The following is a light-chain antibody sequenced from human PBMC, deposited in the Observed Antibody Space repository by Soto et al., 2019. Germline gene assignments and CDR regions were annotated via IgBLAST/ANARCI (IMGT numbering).Light chain of an antibody. Sequence: QSALTQPPSASGSPGQSVTISCTGTSSDVGGYNYVSWYQQHPGKAPKLMIYEVSKRPSGVPDRFSGSKSGNTASLTVSGRQAEDEADSYCSSYAGSNNPYVFGTGTKLTVL. CDR1: SSDVGGYNY. CDR3: SSYAGSNNPYV. CDR2: EVS. J-gene: IGLJ1*01. V-gene: IGLV2-8*01.